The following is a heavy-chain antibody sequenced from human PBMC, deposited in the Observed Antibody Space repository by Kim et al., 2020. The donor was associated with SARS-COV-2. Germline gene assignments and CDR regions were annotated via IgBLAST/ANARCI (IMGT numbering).Heavy chain of an antibody. CDR1: GFTFSSYG. CDR2: IWYDGSNK. D-gene: IGHD2-2*02. CDR3: ARGYCSSTSCHIQDY. V-gene: IGHV3-33*01. Sequence: GGSLRLSCAASGFTFSSYGMHWVRQAPGKGLEWVAVIWYDGSNKYYADSVKGRFTISRDNSKNTLYLQMNSLRAEDTAVYYCARGYCSSTSCHIQDYWGQGTLVTVSS. J-gene: IGHJ4*02.